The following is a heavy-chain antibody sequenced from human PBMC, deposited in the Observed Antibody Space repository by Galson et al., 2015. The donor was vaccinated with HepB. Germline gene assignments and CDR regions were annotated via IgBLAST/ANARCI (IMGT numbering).Heavy chain of an antibody. V-gene: IGHV1-3*01. Sequence: SVKVSCKASGYTFTSYAMHWVRQAPGQRLEWMGWINAGNGNTKYSQKFQGRVTITRDTSASTAYMELSSLRSEDTAVYYCARATSIAVAALLGYWGQGTLVTVSS. J-gene: IGHJ4*02. CDR3: ARATSIAVAALLGY. D-gene: IGHD6-19*01. CDR2: INAGNGNT. CDR1: GYTFTSYA.